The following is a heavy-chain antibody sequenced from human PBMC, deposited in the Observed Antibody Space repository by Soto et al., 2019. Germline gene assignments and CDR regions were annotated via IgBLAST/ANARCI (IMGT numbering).Heavy chain of an antibody. Sequence: VSAGNLRPDGYSWCWLRQPTGKGLEWIGYIYHSGRTYYNPSLKSRVTISVDRSKNQFSLKLSSVTAADTAVYYCARGYRSSTSCYVDYWGQGTLVTVS. V-gene: IGHV4-30-2*01. CDR3: ARGYRSSTSCYVDY. CDR2: IYHSGRT. J-gene: IGHJ4*02. D-gene: IGHD2-2*01. CDR1: AGNLRPDGYS.